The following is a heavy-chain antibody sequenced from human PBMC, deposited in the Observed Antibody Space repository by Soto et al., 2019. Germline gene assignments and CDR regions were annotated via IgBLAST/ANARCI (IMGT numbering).Heavy chain of an antibody. CDR2: IYYSGST. CDR1: GGSISSSSYY. CDR3: ARLGLERRPSQTTGFDY. Sequence: SETLSLTCTVSGGSISSSSYYWGWIRQPPGKGLEWIGSIYYSGSTYYNPSLKSRVTISVDTSKNQFSLKLSSVTAADTAVYYCARLGLERRPSQTTGFDYWGQGTLVTVSS. J-gene: IGHJ4*02. V-gene: IGHV4-39*07. D-gene: IGHD1-1*01.